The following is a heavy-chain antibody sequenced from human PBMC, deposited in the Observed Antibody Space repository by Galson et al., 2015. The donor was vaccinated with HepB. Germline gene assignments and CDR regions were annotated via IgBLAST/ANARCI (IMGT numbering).Heavy chain of an antibody. J-gene: IGHJ4*02. CDR3: ARDIPNCSGGSCYSGGDY. Sequence: SVKVSCKASGYTFTSYGISWVRQAPGQGLEWMGWISAYNGNTNYAQKLQGRVTMTTDTSTSTAYMELRSLRSDDTAVYYCARDIPNCSGGSCYSGGDYWGQGTLVTVSS. V-gene: IGHV1-18*01. CDR2: ISAYNGNT. D-gene: IGHD2-15*01. CDR1: GYTFTSYG.